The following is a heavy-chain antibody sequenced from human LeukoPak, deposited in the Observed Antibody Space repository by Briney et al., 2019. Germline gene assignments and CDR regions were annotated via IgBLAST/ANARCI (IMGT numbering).Heavy chain of an antibody. J-gene: IGHJ6*02. CDR2: ISGSGGST. CDR1: GFTFSSYA. CDR3: AKDAGYYDSSGYYYERQSKRDYYYYYGMDV. D-gene: IGHD3-22*01. Sequence: PGGSLRLSCAASGFTFSSYAMSWVRQAPGKGLEWVSAISGSGGSTYYADSVKGRFTISRDNSKNTLYLQMNSLRAEDTAVYYCAKDAGYYDSSGYYYERQSKRDYYYYYGMDVWGQGTTVTGSS. V-gene: IGHV3-23*01.